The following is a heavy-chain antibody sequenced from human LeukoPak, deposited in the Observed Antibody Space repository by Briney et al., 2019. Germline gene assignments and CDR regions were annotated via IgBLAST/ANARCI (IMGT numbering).Heavy chain of an antibody. CDR3: ARDADLGSEV. D-gene: IGHD3-10*01. CDR1: GGSISGGDYY. J-gene: IGHJ4*02. CDR2: IYYSGIP. Sequence: SETLSLTRTVSGGSISGGDYYWSWIRQTPGKDLEWIGYIYYSGIPYYNPSLRSRVTISRDTSKNQFSLRLSSVTAADTAVYYCARDADLGSEVWGPGTLVTVSS. V-gene: IGHV4-30-4*01.